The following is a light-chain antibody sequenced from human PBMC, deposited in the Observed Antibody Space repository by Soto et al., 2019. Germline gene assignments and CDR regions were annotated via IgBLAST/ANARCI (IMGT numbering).Light chain of an antibody. CDR1: QTVSRMY. CDR3: QQCGSSPWR. Sequence: SLVTVSLYTRERATLSCRASQTVSRMYLSWFQQKPGQAPRLLIYAASSRATGIPDRFSGGGSGTDFTLTISRLEPEDFAVYYCQQCGSSPWRFGQGT. V-gene: IGKV3-20*01. CDR2: AAS. J-gene: IGKJ1*01.